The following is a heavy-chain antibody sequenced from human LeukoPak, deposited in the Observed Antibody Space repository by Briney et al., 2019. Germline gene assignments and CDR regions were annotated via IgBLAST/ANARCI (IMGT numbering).Heavy chain of an antibody. CDR2: IYYSGST. D-gene: IGHD6-13*01. CDR1: GGSISSHY. J-gene: IGHJ4*02. V-gene: IGHV4-59*11. Sequence: SETLSLTCTVSGGSISSHYWSWIRQPPGKGLEWIGYIYYSGSTNYNPSLKSRVTISVDTSKNQFSLKLSSVTAADTAVYYCARVYSSLLKYYFDYWGQGTLVTVSS. CDR3: ARVYSSLLKYYFDY.